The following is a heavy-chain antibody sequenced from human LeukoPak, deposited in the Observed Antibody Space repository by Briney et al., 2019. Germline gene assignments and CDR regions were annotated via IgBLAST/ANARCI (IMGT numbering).Heavy chain of an antibody. CDR1: GYTFTSYG. D-gene: IGHD3-22*01. Sequence: ASVKVSCKASGYTFTSYGIGWVRQAPGQGLEWIGRISAYNGNTNYAQKLQGRVTMTTETSTSTAYMELRSLRSDDTAVYYCGGGGIGYYYDRSGYPHCALDIWGQGTMVTGSS. J-gene: IGHJ3*02. CDR2: ISAYNGNT. CDR3: GGGGIGYYYDRSGYPHCALDI. V-gene: IGHV1-18*01.